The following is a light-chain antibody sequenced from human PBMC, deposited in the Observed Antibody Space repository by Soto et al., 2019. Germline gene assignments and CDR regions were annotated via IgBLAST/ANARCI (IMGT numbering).Light chain of an antibody. J-gene: IGKJ2*01. CDR1: QDIRND. CDR2: GTS. CDR3: LQDYIYPFT. Sequence: AIQMTQSPSSLSVSVGDRVTITCRARQDIRNDLGWYQQKPGQAPKLLISGTSTLPSGVPARFSGSGSGTDFTLTISSLQSEDFAIYYCLQDYIYPFTFGQGTKLEIK. V-gene: IGKV1-6*01.